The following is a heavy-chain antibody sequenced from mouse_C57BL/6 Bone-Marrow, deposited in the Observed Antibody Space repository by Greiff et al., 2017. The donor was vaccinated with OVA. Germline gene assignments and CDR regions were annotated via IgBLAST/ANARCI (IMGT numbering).Heavy chain of an antibody. CDR3: TRDGYYAMDY. CDR1: GFTFSSYA. V-gene: IGHV5-9-1*02. CDR2: ISSGGDYI. Sequence: EVMLVESGEGLVKPGGSLKLSCAASGFTFSSYAMSWVRQTPEQRLAWVAYISSGGDYIYYADTVKGRFTISRDNARNTLYLQMSSLKAEDTAMYYCTRDGYYAMDYWGQGTSVTVSS. J-gene: IGHJ4*01. D-gene: IGHD2-3*01.